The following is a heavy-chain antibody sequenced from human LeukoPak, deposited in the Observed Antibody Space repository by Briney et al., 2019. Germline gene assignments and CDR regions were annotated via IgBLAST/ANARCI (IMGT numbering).Heavy chain of an antibody. CDR3: ARGCSSTSCYLPHY. CDR2: IYDCGST. Sequence: PSETLSLTCTVSGGSISSYYWSWIRQPPGKGLEWIGYIYDCGSTNYNPSLKSRVTISADMSKNQFSLKLSSVTAADTAVYYCARGCSSTSCYLPHYWGQGTLVTVSS. J-gene: IGHJ4*02. D-gene: IGHD2-2*01. V-gene: IGHV4-59*01. CDR1: GGSISSYY.